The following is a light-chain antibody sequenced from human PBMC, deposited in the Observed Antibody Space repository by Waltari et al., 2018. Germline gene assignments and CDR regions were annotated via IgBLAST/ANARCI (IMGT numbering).Light chain of an antibody. J-gene: IGLJ2*01. Sequence: QSALTQPASVSGSPGQSITISCTGTSSDIGFYNYVSWYQHHPGKAPKLMIYDVSERPSGVSNRCSGSKSGNMASLTISGLQAEDEADYYCNSYAGSSSWVFGGGTKLTVL. CDR3: NSYAGSSSWV. V-gene: IGLV2-14*03. CDR2: DVS. CDR1: SSDIGFYNY.